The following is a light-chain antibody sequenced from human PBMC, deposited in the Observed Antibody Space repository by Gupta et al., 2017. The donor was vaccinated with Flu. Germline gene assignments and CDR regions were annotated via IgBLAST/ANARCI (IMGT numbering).Light chain of an antibody. J-gene: IGLJ2*01. Sequence: SYELTQPPSVSVSPGQTASITCSGDKLGEKYVYWYQQNPGQSPVLVIYQDRKRPAGIPERFSGSNSGNTATLTISGTQAIDEADYYCQAWDSSTAIFGGGTKLTVL. CDR1: KLGEKY. CDR2: QDR. V-gene: IGLV3-1*01. CDR3: QAWDSSTAI.